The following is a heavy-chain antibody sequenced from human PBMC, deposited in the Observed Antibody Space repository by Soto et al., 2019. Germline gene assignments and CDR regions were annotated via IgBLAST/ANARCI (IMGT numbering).Heavy chain of an antibody. CDR1: GYTFTSYG. J-gene: IGHJ5*02. V-gene: IGHV1-18*01. CDR3: ARDRLYYYDSSGYYYISAWFAP. Sequence: ASVKVSCKASGYTFTSYGISWVRQAPGQGLEWMGWISAYNGNTNYAQKLQGRVTMTTDTSTSTAYMELRSLRSDDTAVYYCARDRLYYYDSSGYYYISAWFAPWGQGTLVTVSS. D-gene: IGHD3-22*01. CDR2: ISAYNGNT.